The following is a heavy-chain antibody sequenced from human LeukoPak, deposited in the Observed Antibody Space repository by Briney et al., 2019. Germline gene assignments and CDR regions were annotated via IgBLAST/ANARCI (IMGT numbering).Heavy chain of an antibody. V-gene: IGHV3-30*04. Sequence: GRSLRLSCAASGFTFSSYAMHWVRQAPGKGLEWVAVISYDGSNKYYADSVKGRFTISRDNSKDTLYLQMNSLRAEDTAVYYCAREVVPAAIGRWFDPWGQGTLVTVSS. CDR1: GFTFSSYA. CDR3: AREVVPAAIGRWFDP. J-gene: IGHJ5*02. D-gene: IGHD2-2*01. CDR2: ISYDGSNK.